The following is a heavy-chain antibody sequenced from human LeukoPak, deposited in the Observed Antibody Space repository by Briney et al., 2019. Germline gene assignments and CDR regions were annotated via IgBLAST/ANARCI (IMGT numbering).Heavy chain of an antibody. Sequence: SETLSLTCSVSGGSISSYYWSWIRQPPGKGLEWIGYIYYSGSTYYNPSLKSRVTISVDTSKNQFSLKLSSVTAADTAVYYCARVTMTTVSYFDYWGQGTLVTVSS. D-gene: IGHD4-11*01. J-gene: IGHJ4*02. V-gene: IGHV4-59*08. CDR1: GGSISSYY. CDR2: IYYSGST. CDR3: ARVTMTTVSYFDY.